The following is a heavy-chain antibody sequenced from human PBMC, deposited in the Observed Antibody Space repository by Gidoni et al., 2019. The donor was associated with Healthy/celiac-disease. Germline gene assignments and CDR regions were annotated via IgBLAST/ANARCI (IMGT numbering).Heavy chain of an antibody. J-gene: IGHJ4*02. CDR2: IKQDGSEK. CDR1: GFTFNSYW. CDR3: ARPMSDYFFDY. D-gene: IGHD2-21*02. V-gene: IGHV3-7*01. Sequence: EVQLVESGGGLVQPGGSLRLSWAASGFTFNSYWMSWVRQAPGKGLGWVANIKQDGSEKYYVDSVKGRFTISRDNAKNSLYLQMNSLRAEDTAVYYCARPMSDYFFDYWGQGTLVTVSS.